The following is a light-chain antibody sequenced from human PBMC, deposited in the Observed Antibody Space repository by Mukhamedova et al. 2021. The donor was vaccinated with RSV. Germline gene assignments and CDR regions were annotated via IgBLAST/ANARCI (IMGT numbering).Light chain of an antibody. CDR1: SSDVGGYHY. V-gene: IGLV2-14*03. CDR2: DVS. J-gene: IGLJ1*01. CDR3: TSYTNSNTYV. Sequence: ITISCTGTSSDVGGYHYVSWFQHYPSKAPKLIIYDVSYRPSGISDRFSGSKSANTASLTISGLQAEDEANYYCTSYTNSNTYVFG.